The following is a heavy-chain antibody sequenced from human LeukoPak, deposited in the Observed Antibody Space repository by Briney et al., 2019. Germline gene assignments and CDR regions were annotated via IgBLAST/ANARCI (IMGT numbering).Heavy chain of an antibody. J-gene: IGHJ4*02. V-gene: IGHV4-59*08. D-gene: IGHD1-1*01. CDR2: FSYSGST. Sequence: SETLSLTCIVSGVSISSYYWSWIRQPPGKGLEWIGYFSYSGSTNYNPSLKSRVTMSVDTSKNHFSLRLNSVTAADTAVYYCARSGLSLHERPIDYWGQGALVTVSS. CDR3: ARSGLSLHERPIDY. CDR1: GVSISSYY.